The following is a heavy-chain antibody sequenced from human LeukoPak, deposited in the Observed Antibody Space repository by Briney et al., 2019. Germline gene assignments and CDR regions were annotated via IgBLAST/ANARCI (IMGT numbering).Heavy chain of an antibody. Sequence: HPGGSLRLSCAASGFIFSSYEMNWVRQAPGKGLEWVSYISSSGSTIYYADSVKGRFTISRDNAKKSLYLQMNSLRAEDTAVYYCARTRSGSGPDAFDIWGQGTMVNVSS. CDR3: ARTRSGSGPDAFDI. J-gene: IGHJ3*02. CDR2: ISSSGSTI. V-gene: IGHV3-48*03. D-gene: IGHD3-22*01. CDR1: GFIFSSYE.